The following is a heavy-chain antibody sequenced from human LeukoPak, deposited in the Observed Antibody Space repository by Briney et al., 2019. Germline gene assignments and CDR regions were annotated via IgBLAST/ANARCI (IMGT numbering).Heavy chain of an antibody. CDR3: ARHVTAVTRYFDY. D-gene: IGHD4-17*01. CDR2: IYYSGST. Sequence: SETLSLTCTVSGGSISSYYWSWIRQPPGKGLEWIGYIYYSGSTNYNPSLKSRVTISVDTSKNQFSLKLSSVTAADTAVYYCARHVTAVTRYFDYWGQGTLVTVYS. CDR1: GGSISSYY. J-gene: IGHJ4*02. V-gene: IGHV4-59*08.